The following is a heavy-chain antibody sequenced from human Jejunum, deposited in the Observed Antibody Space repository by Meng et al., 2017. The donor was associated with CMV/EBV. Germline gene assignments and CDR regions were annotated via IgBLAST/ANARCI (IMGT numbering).Heavy chain of an antibody. J-gene: IGHJ4*02. D-gene: IGHD4-11*01. CDR3: ARDVGYTVTAPFDY. CDR1: GSAFRSHA. Sequence: GSAFRSHAMGWVRQVPGRRPEWVAGISGAGLATYYADSVKGRFTISRDNSNSTLFLQMDGLRGDDTAVYFCARDVGYTVTAPFDYWGQGSVVTVSS. CDR2: ISGAGLAT. V-gene: IGHV3-23*01.